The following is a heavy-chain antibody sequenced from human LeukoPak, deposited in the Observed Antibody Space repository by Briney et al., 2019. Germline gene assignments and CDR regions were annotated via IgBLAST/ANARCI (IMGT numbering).Heavy chain of an antibody. CDR1: GFTVSDNY. CDR2: IYSGGST. Sequence: GGSLRLSCAASGFTVSDNYMSWVRQAPGKGLEWVSVIYSGGSTYYADSVKGRFTISRDNSKNTLYLQMNSLRAEDTAVYYCASLAVVVVAANYGMDVWGQGTTVTVSS. D-gene: IGHD2-15*01. V-gene: IGHV3-53*01. CDR3: ASLAVVVVAANYGMDV. J-gene: IGHJ6*02.